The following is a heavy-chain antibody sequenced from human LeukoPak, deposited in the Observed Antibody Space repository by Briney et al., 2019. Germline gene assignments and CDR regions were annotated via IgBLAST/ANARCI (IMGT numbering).Heavy chain of an antibody. CDR3: ARAHRYCSSTSCVANWFDP. CDR2: ISAYNGNT. CDR1: GYTFTSYG. Sequence: ASVKVSCKASGYTFTSYGISWVRQAPGQGLEWMGWISAYNGNTNYAQELQGRVTMTTDTSTSTAYMELRSLRSDDTAVYYCARAHRYCSSTSCVANWFDPWGQGTLVTVSS. V-gene: IGHV1-18*01. D-gene: IGHD2-2*01. J-gene: IGHJ5*02.